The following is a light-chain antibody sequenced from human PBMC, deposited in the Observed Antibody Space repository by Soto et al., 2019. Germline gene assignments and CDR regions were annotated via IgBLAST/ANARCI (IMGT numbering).Light chain of an antibody. Sequence: QSVLTQPPSASGTPGQRFTISCSVSAANIGSNYVYWYQQFPGMAPKLLIYRNNQRPSGVPDRFSGSKSGTSASLAISGLRSEDEGDYFYAAWDDTLSELFGTGTKVTVL. CDR2: RNN. J-gene: IGLJ1*01. CDR3: AAWDDTLSEL. CDR1: AANIGSNY. V-gene: IGLV1-47*01.